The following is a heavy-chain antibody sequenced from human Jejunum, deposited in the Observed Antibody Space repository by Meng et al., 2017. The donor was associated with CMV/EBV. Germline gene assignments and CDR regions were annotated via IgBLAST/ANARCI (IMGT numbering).Heavy chain of an antibody. CDR3: ARQPGSLAY. CDR1: GFTFSAHA. J-gene: IGHJ4*02. Sequence: QGQLVESGGGVAQPGGSLRLSCTASGFTFSAHAMHWVRQGPGKGLEWVAVISDDGSNEYYADSVKGRFTISRDNSKNTLYLQMNSLRAADTAVYYCARQPGSLAYWGQGTLVTVSS. V-gene: IGHV3-30-3*01. CDR2: ISDDGSNE.